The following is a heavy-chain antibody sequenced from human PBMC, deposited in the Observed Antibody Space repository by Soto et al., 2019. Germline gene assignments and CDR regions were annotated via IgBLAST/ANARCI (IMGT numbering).Heavy chain of an antibody. D-gene: IGHD5-18*01. J-gene: IGHJ6*02. CDR3: ARVGVDTTVVDGGYYYYPLDV. CDR1: GFTFSTYA. CDR2: LSGTADSA. V-gene: IGHV3-23*01. Sequence: EVQLLESGGGLVQPGGSLRLSCAASGFTFSTYAMSWVRQAPGKGLEWVSALSGTADSADYADSVKGRFTISRDNAGNTLFLQMNSLRADDTAVYYCARVGVDTTVVDGGYYYYPLDVWGQGTTVTVSS.